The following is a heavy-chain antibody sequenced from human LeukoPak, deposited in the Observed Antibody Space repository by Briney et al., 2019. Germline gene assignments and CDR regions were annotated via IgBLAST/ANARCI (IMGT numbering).Heavy chain of an antibody. D-gene: IGHD2-2*01. CDR1: GYTFTGYY. Sequence: ASVKVSCKASGYTFTGYYMHWVRQAPGQGLKWMGWINPNSGGTNYAQKFQGRVTMTRDTSISTAYMELSRLRSDDTAVYYCARVVPAAISDAFDIWGQGTMVTVSS. CDR3: ARVVPAAISDAFDI. J-gene: IGHJ3*02. CDR2: INPNSGGT. V-gene: IGHV1-2*02.